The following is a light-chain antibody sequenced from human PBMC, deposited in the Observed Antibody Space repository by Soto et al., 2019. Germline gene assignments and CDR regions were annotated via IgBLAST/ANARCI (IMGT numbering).Light chain of an antibody. J-gene: IGKJ1*01. CDR2: DAS. CDR1: QSISSW. Sequence: IQMTQSPSTLSASVGDRVTITCRASQSISSWLAWYQQKPGKAPKLLIYDASSLESGVPSRFSGRGSGTEFTLTISSLQPDDFATYYCQHYNSYSEAFGQGTKVDIK. CDR3: QHYNSYSEA. V-gene: IGKV1-5*01.